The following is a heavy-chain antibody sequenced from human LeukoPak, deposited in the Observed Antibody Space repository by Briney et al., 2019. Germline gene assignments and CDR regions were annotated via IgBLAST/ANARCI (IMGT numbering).Heavy chain of an antibody. CDR1: GFIFSSCV. CDR2: ISGSGGDT. D-gene: IGHD6-19*01. Sequence: GGSLRLSCAASGFIFSSCVTSWVRQAPGEGLELVSVISGSGGDTYYADSVKGRFTVSRDNSKSTLFLQMNSLRAEDTAVYFCARDVSGWYSTGFAYWGQGTLVTVSS. V-gene: IGHV3-23*01. J-gene: IGHJ4*02. CDR3: ARDVSGWYSTGFAY.